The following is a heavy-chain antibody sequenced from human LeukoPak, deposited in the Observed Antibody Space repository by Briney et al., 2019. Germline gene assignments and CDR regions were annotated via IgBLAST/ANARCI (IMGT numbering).Heavy chain of an antibody. CDR2: ISGSGGST. J-gene: IGHJ4*02. Sequence: GGSLRLSCAASGFTFSSYAMSWVRQAPGKGLEWVSAISGSGGSTYYADSVKGRFTISRDNSKNTLYLQMNSLRAEDTAVYYCALIVVVLAATSLDYWGQGTLVTVSS. CDR1: GFTFSSYA. CDR3: ALIVVVLAATSLDY. V-gene: IGHV3-23*01. D-gene: IGHD2-15*01.